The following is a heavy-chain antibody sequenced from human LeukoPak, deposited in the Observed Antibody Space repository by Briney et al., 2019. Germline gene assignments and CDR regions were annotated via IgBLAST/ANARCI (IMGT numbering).Heavy chain of an antibody. Sequence: ASVKVSCKASGYTFTGYYMHWVRQAPGQGLEWMGRINPNSGGTNYAQKFQGRVTMTRDTSISTAYMELSRLRSDDTAVYYCARRPFSYGSGSPDAFDIWGQGTMVTVSS. J-gene: IGHJ3*02. D-gene: IGHD3-10*01. CDR1: GYTFTGYY. CDR3: ARRPFSYGSGSPDAFDI. CDR2: INPNSGGT. V-gene: IGHV1-2*06.